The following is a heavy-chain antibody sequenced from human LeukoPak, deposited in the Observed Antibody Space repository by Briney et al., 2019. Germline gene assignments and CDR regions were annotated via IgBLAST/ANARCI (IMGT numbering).Heavy chain of an antibody. CDR1: GFTVSSNY. CDR2: IYRAGNT. V-gene: IGHV3-53*01. Sequence: GGSLRLSCAASGFTVSSNYMTWVRQAPGKGLEWVSVIYRAGNTYYADSVKGRFTISRGNSKNTVYLQMNSLRAEDTAVYYCATFSYAGNAGGSVGPWGQGTLVTVSS. D-gene: IGHD4-23*01. CDR3: ATFSYAGNAGGSVGP. J-gene: IGHJ5*02.